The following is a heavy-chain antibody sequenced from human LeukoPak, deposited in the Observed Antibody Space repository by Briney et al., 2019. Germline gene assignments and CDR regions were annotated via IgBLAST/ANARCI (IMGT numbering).Heavy chain of an antibody. CDR3: VRGYVGIDY. CDR2: IYSDGSRA. D-gene: IGHD5-12*01. V-gene: IGHV3-74*01. Sequence: GGSLRLSCIASGFTFSNYWMHWVRQAPGEGLVWVSRIYSDGSRANYADFVRGRFTISRDNAKNTLYLQMNSLRAEDTAVYYCVRGYVGIDYWGQGTLVTVSS. J-gene: IGHJ4*02. CDR1: GFTFSNYW.